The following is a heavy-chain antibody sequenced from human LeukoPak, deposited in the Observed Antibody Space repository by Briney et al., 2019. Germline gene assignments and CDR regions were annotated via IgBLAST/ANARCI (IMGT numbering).Heavy chain of an antibody. D-gene: IGHD6-13*01. CDR3: ARQGQQLTFDY. Sequence: GESLKISCKGSGYGFTSYWIGWRRRMPGKGLGWMGIIYPGDSDTRYSPSFQGQVTISADKSISTAYLQWSSLKASDTAMYYCARQGQQLTFDYWGQGTLVTVSS. CDR1: GYGFTSYW. CDR2: IYPGDSDT. J-gene: IGHJ4*02. V-gene: IGHV5-51*01.